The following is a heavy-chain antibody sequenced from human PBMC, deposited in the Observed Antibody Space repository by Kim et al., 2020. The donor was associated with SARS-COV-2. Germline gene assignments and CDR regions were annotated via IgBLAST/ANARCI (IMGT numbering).Heavy chain of an antibody. CDR1: GYTFTSYA. D-gene: IGHD6-19*01. V-gene: IGHV1-3*01. Sequence: ASVKVSCKASGYTFTSYAMHWVRQAPGQRLEWMGWINAGNGNTKYSQKFQGRVTITRDTSASTAYMELSSLRSEDTAVYYCARVGAPPGRGSGWYPAQIFDYWGQGTLVTVSS. CDR2: INAGNGNT. J-gene: IGHJ4*02. CDR3: ARVGAPPGRGSGWYPAQIFDY.